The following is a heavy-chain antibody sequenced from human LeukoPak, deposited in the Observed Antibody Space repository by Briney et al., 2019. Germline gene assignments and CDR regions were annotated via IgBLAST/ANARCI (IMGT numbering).Heavy chain of an antibody. V-gene: IGHV4-39*01. J-gene: IGHJ4*02. D-gene: IGHD6-13*01. CDR2: IYYSGST. CDR3: ARTTGGDSIAAAGMEPFDY. Sequence: SETLSLTCTVSGGSISSSSYYWGWIRQPPGQWLEWIGSIYYSGSTYYNPSLNSRVTISVDTSKNQFSLKLSSVTAADTAVYYCARTTGGDSIAAAGMEPFDYWGQGTLVTVSS. CDR1: GGSISSSSYY.